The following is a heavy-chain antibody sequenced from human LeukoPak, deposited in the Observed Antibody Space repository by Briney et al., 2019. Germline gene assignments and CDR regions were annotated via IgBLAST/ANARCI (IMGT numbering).Heavy chain of an antibody. CDR1: GFTFSGYA. Sequence: PGGSLRLSCAASGFTFSGYAMSWVRQAPGKGLEWVSGISGSGRSTYYADSVKGRLIISRDNSKNTVYLQMNSLRADDTAVYYCAKDLRGEDHSSWFSDWGQGTLVTVSS. CDR2: ISGSGRST. D-gene: IGHD6-13*01. J-gene: IGHJ4*02. V-gene: IGHV3-23*01. CDR3: AKDLRGEDHSSWFSD.